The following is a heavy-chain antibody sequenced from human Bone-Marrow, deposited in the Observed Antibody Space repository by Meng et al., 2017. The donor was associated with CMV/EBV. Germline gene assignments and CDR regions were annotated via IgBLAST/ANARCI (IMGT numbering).Heavy chain of an antibody. J-gene: IGHJ3*02. V-gene: IGHV4-34*01. Sequence: ETLSLTCAVYGGSFSGYYWSWIRQPPGKGLEWIGEINHSGSTNYNPSLKSRVTISVDTSKNQFSLKLSSVTAADTAVYYCARRGANRIVVVPEFEIWGQGTMVTVSS. CDR2: INHSGST. CDR3: ARRGANRIVVVPEFEI. CDR1: GGSFSGYY. D-gene: IGHD2-2*01.